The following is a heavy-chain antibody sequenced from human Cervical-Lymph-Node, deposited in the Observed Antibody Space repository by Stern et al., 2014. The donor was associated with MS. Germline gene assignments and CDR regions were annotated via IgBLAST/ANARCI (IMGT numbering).Heavy chain of an antibody. J-gene: IGHJ4*02. CDR1: GDSISSGNYY. Sequence: QVQLQESGPGLVKPSQTLSLTCTVSGDSISSGNYYWSWIRQPAGKGLEWIGRIYSSGTTYYNPSLRSLVTISIATPTTQSSLKLASGTATDTAVYYCATQGRALAPDWGQGTLVTVSS. CDR3: ATQGRALAPD. V-gene: IGHV4-61*02. CDR2: IYSSGTT.